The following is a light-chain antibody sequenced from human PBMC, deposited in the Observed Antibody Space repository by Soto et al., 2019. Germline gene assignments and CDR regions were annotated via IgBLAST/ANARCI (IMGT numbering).Light chain of an antibody. Sequence: DIVMTQFPDSLAVSLGERATINCKSSQSILYSSNNKNSLAWYQQKPGQPPKLLIYWASTRESGVPDRFSGSGSGTDFTLTISSLQAEDVAVYYCHQYFSFHTFGQGTKLEIK. CDR2: WAS. CDR3: HQYFSFHT. V-gene: IGKV4-1*01. CDR1: QSILYSSNNKNS. J-gene: IGKJ2*01.